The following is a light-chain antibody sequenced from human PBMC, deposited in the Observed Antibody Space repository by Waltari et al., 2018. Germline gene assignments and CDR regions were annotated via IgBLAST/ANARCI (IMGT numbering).Light chain of an antibody. CDR3: QSYDNSLTV. J-gene: IGLJ3*02. CDR1: SGSIATNY. CDR2: EDK. Sequence: NFMLTQPHYVSESPGKTVTISCTRSSGSIATNYVQGYQQRPCSSPTTIIYEDKQRPSGVPDRFSGSIDSSSNSASLTISGLKTEDEADYYCQSYDNSLTVFGGGTRLTVL. V-gene: IGLV6-57*01.